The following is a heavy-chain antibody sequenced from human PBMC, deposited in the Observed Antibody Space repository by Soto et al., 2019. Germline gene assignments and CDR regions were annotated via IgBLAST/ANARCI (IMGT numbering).Heavy chain of an antibody. J-gene: IGHJ6*02. CDR3: ARQRYGMDV. Sequence: SLRLSCAASGFTFSSYGMHWVRQAPGKGLEWVAVIWYDGSNKYYADSVKGRFTTSRDNSKNTLYLQMNSLRAEDTAVYYCARQRYGMDVWGQGTTVTVSS. CDR1: GFTFSSYG. CDR2: IWYDGSNK. V-gene: IGHV3-33*01.